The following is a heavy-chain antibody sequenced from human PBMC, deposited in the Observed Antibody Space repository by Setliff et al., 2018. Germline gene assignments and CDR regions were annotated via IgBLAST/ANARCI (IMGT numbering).Heavy chain of an antibody. Sequence: PGGSLRLSCAASGFTFSSYWMSWVRQAPGKGLEWVSTIIGVGGGTYFADSVKGRFTISRDNSKNTLYLQMNSLRAEDTAIYYCAKVLAIFGVVTDIGFYFDYWGQGSLVTVSS. D-gene: IGHD3-3*01. J-gene: IGHJ4*02. CDR2: IIGVGGGT. CDR1: GFTFSSYW. CDR3: AKVLAIFGVVTDIGFYFDY. V-gene: IGHV3-23*01.